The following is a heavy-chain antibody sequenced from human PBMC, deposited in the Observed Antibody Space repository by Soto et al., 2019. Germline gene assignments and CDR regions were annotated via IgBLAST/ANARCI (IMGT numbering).Heavy chain of an antibody. D-gene: IGHD3-10*01. Sequence: GGSLRLSCAASGFTFTSHAMHWVRQAPGKGLEWVAVTWFDGSKEYYADSVKGRFTISRDTSKNTVYLQMSSLRAEDTAMYYCARGLLWFGKFDNWGQGTQVTVSS. CDR2: TWFDGSKE. CDR3: ARGLLWFGKFDN. V-gene: IGHV3-33*08. CDR1: GFTFTSHA. J-gene: IGHJ4*02.